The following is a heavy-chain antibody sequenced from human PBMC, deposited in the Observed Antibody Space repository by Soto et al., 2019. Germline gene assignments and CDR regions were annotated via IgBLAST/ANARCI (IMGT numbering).Heavy chain of an antibody. Sequence: GGSLRLSCAASGFTFSSYGMHWVRQAPGKGLEWVAVIWYDGSNKYYADSVKGRFTISRDNSKNTLYLQMNSLRAEDTAVYYCARGPLAADGVYYYYGMDVWGQGTTVTVSS. D-gene: IGHD6-13*01. CDR1: GFTFSSYG. J-gene: IGHJ6*02. V-gene: IGHV3-33*01. CDR3: ARGPLAADGVYYYYGMDV. CDR2: IWYDGSNK.